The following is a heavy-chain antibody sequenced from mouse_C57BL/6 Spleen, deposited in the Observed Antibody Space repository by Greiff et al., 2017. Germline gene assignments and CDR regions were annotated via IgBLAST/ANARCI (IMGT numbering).Heavy chain of an antibody. CDR2: INPYNGDT. V-gene: IGHV1-20*01. D-gene: IGHD1-1*01. Sequence: VQLQQSGPELVKPGDSVKISCKASGYSFTGYFMNWVMQSHGKSLEWIGRINPYNGDTFYNQKFKGKATLTVDKSSSTAHMELRSLTSEDSAVYYCALRDYYGSSYFDYWGQGTTLTVSS. CDR1: GYSFTGYF. J-gene: IGHJ2*01. CDR3: ALRDYYGSSYFDY.